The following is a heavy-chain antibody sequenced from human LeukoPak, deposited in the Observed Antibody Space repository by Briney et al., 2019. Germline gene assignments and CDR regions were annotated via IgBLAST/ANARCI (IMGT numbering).Heavy chain of an antibody. Sequence: GGSLRLSCEASGISIRQSWMSWVRQTPGKGLEWVANVDLDGSEKYYMDSVKGRFTISKDNAKNSLSLQMNSLRVEDTAVYYCAREYDSSGYYYVDWGQGTLVTVSS. J-gene: IGHJ4*02. V-gene: IGHV3-7*01. CDR2: VDLDGSEK. CDR1: GISIRQSW. CDR3: AREYDSSGYYYVD. D-gene: IGHD3-22*01.